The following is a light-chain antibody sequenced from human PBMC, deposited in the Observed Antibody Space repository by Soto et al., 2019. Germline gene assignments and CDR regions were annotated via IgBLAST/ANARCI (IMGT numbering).Light chain of an antibody. V-gene: IGLV2-23*03. CDR3: CSYAGYSTFVI. J-gene: IGLJ2*01. CDR2: EGT. Sequence: QSVLTQPTSVSGSPGQSITISCTGTSSDVGSYNLVSWYQHHPGKAPKVIIYEGTKRPSGVSSRFSGSKSGNTASLTISGLQAEDEADYYCCSYAGYSTFVIFGGGTKLTVL. CDR1: SSDVGSYNL.